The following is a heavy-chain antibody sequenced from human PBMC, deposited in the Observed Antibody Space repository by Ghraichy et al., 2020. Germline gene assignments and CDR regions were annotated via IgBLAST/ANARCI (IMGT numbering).Heavy chain of an antibody. D-gene: IGHD3-22*01. CDR2: ISSSSSTI. V-gene: IGHV3-48*01. Sequence: GGSLRLSCAASGFTFSSYSMNWVRQAPGKGLEWVSYISSSSSTIYYADSVKGRFTISRDNAKNSLYLQMNSLRAEDTAVYYCARDHDYYDSSGYSYWGQGTLVTVSS. CDR1: GFTFSSYS. CDR3: ARDHDYYDSSGYSY. J-gene: IGHJ4*02.